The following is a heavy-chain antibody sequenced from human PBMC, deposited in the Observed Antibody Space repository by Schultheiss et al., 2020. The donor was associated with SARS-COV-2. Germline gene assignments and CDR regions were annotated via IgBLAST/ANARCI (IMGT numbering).Heavy chain of an antibody. CDR3: ARDRGTSSWFLTPLTTTQKYGMDV. D-gene: IGHD6-13*01. CDR1: NYSITDGYY. Sequence: SQTLSLTCAVSNYSITDGYYWSWIRQPPGKGLEWIGEINHSGSTNYNPSLKSRVTISVDTSKNQFSLKLSSVTAADTAVYYCARDRGTSSWFLTPLTTTQKYGMDVWGQGTTVTVSS. J-gene: IGHJ6*02. V-gene: IGHV4-38-2*02. CDR2: INHSGST.